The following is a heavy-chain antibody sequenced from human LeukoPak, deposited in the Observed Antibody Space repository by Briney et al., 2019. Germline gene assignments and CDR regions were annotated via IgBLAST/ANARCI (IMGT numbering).Heavy chain of an antibody. CDR3: ARDRGVRGVIDY. V-gene: IGHV3-30-3*01. J-gene: IGHJ4*02. CDR2: ISYDGSNK. Sequence: GGSLRLSCAASGFIFSSYAMHWVRQAPGKGLEWVAVISYDGSNKYYADSVKGRFTISRDNSKNTLYLQMNSLRAEDTAVYYCARDRGVRGVIDYWGQGTLVTVSS. CDR1: GFIFSSYA. D-gene: IGHD3-10*01.